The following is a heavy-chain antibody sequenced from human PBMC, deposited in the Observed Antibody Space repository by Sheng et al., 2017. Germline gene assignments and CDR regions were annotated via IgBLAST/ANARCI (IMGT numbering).Heavy chain of an antibody. CDR2: ISSSSSYI. CDR1: GFTFSSYS. D-gene: IGHD3-16*01. CDR3: ARDQGGGEPRRLYYYYMDV. Sequence: EVQLVESGGGLVKPGGSLRLSCAASGFTFSSYSMNWVRQAPGKGLEWVSSISSSSSYIYYADSVKGRFTISRDNAKNSLYLQMNSLRAEDTAVYYCARDQGGGEPRRLYYYYMDVWGKGTTVTVSS. V-gene: IGHV3-21*01. J-gene: IGHJ6*03.